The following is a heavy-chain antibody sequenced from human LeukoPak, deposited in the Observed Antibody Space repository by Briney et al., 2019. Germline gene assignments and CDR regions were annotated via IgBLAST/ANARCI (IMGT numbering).Heavy chain of an antibody. J-gene: IGHJ4*02. D-gene: IGHD1-26*01. CDR2: ISSGAGTK. CDR1: GFTFSSYE. CDR3: ARREGGPSGY. V-gene: IGHV3-48*03. Sequence: GGSLRLSCAASGFTFSSYEMNWVRQAPGKGLEWISYISSGAGTKYYADSVKGRFTISRDNAKNSLYLQMNSLRAEDTAVYYCARREGGPSGYWGQGTLVTVSS.